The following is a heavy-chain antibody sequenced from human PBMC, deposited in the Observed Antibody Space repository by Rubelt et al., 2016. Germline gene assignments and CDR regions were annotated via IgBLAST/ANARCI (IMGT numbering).Heavy chain of an antibody. J-gene: IGHJ4*02. D-gene: IGHD2-21*01. CDR1: GYTFTSYA. CDR2: ISAYNGNT. CDR3: ARGVMARSDY. V-gene: IGHV1-3*01. Sequence: QVQLVQSGAEVKKPGASVKVSCKASGYTFTSYAMHWLRQSPGQRLEWLCWISAYNGNTNYAQKLQGRDTMTTDTSTSTAYRELRSLRSADTAVYYGARGVMARSDYWGQGTLVTVSS.